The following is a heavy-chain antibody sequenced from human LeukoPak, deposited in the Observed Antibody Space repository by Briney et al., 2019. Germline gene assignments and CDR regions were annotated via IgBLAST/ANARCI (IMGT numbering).Heavy chain of an antibody. D-gene: IGHD6-19*01. J-gene: IGHJ5*02. V-gene: IGHV3-23*01. CDR2: ISSSGVSA. CDR3: AKTVAGTLNWFDP. CDR1: GFTFSSYA. Sequence: GGSLRLSCVASGFTFSSYAMSWVRQAPGKGLEWVSSISSSGVSAYYADSVKGRFTISRNNSKNTLYLQMSSLRAEDTAVYYCAKTVAGTLNWFDPWGQGTLVIVSS.